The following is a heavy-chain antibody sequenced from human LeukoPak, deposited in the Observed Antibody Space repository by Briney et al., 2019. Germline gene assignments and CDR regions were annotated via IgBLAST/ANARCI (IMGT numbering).Heavy chain of an antibody. V-gene: IGHV3-23*01. CDR3: AKDWGYYGSGSYYPRIFHYYYYYMDV. J-gene: IGHJ6*03. D-gene: IGHD3-10*01. Sequence: PGGSLRLSCAASGFTFSNHGMNWVRQAPGKGLEWVSGISGSGDTLYYADSVKGRFTISRDNSKNTLYLQMNSLRAEDTAVYYCAKDWGYYGSGSYYPRIFHYYYYYMDVWGKGTTVTISS. CDR2: ISGSGDTL. CDR1: GFTFSNHG.